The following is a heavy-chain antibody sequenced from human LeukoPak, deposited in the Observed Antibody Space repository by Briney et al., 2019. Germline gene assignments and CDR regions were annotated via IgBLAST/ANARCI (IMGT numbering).Heavy chain of an antibody. D-gene: IGHD3-16*02. CDR2: IYTSGST. J-gene: IGHJ4*02. Sequence: SETLSLTCAVYGGSFSGYYWSWIRQPAGKGLEWIGRIYTSGSTNYNPSLKSRVTISVDTSKNQFSLKLSSVTAADTAVYYCARHPYDYVWGSYRFPKYYFDYWGQGTLVTVSA. V-gene: IGHV4-59*10. CDR3: ARHPYDYVWGSYRFPKYYFDY. CDR1: GGSFSGYY.